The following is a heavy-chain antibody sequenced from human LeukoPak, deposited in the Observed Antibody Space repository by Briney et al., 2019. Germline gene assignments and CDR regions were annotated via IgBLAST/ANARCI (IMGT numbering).Heavy chain of an antibody. CDR3: ATPPTKGKDTAMVGGWFDP. Sequence: GGSLRLSCAASGFTFSSYAMHWVRQAPGKGLEWVAVISYDGSNKYYADSVKGRFTISRDNSKNTLYLQMNSLRAEDTAVYYCATPPTKGKDTAMVGGWFDPWGQGTLVTVSS. D-gene: IGHD5-18*01. J-gene: IGHJ5*02. CDR1: GFTFSSYA. V-gene: IGHV3-30*04. CDR2: ISYDGSNK.